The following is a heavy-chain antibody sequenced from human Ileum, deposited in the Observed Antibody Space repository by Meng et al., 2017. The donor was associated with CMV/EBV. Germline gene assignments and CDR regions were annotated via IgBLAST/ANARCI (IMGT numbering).Heavy chain of an antibody. CDR1: GYTFLNYW. CDR2: IHPVDSDS. Sequence: GGSLRLSCKRSGYTFLNYWIAWVRLMPGRGLEWMGIIHPVDSDSRYSPSFQGHVTYSVDKSITTPYLQWSNLQASDTAMCFCARLELDTLAADVYGDYAMGVWGKG. CDR3: ARLELDTLAADVYGDYAMGV. J-gene: IGHJ6*04. D-gene: IGHD5-12*01. V-gene: IGHV5-51*01.